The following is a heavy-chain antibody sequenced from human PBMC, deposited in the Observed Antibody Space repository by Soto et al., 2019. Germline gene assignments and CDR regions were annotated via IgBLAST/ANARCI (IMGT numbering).Heavy chain of an antibody. J-gene: IGHJ3*02. V-gene: IGHV3-15*01. CDR1: GFTFSNAW. Sequence: GGSLRLSCAASGFTFSNAWMSWVRQAPGKGLEWVGRIKSKTDGGTTDYAAPVKGRFTISRDDSKNTLYLQMNSLKTEDTAVYYCTTDSPHYDFCSGYSPPSGAFDIWGQGTMVTVSS. D-gene: IGHD3-3*01. CDR2: IKSKTDGGTT. CDR3: TTDSPHYDFCSGYSPPSGAFDI.